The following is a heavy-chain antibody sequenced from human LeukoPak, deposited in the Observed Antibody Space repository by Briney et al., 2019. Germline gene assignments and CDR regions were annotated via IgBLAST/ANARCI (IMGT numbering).Heavy chain of an antibody. V-gene: IGHV3-23*01. CDR2: ISGSGGST. D-gene: IGHD3-22*01. J-gene: IGHJ3*02. CDR1: GFTFSSYA. CDR3: AKSRIVVVDAFDI. Sequence: GGSLRLSCAASGFTFSSYAMSWVRQAPGKRLEWVSAISGSGGSTYYADPVKGRFTISRDNSKNTLYLQMNSLRAEDTAVYYCAKSRIVVVDAFDIWGQGTMVTVSS.